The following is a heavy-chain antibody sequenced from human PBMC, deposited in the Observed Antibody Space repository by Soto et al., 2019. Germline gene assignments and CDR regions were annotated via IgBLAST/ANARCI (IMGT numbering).Heavy chain of an antibody. CDR1: GFSLSTIGVG. V-gene: IGHV2-5*02. Sequence: QITLKESGPTLAKPTQTLTLTCTFSGFSLSTIGVGVGWIRQPPGKALEWLALIYWDDDKRYSPSLKSRLTVTKDTSKNQVVLTMTNIDPVDTATYYCVQSRCGGDCLQSYSSHSYYGLDAWGQGTTVSVSS. CDR2: IYWDDDK. D-gene: IGHD2-21*02. CDR3: VQSRCGGDCLQSYSSHSYYGLDA. J-gene: IGHJ6*02.